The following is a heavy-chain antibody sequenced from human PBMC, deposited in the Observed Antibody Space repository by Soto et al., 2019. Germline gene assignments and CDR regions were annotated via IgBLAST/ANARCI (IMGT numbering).Heavy chain of an antibody. CDR3: ARRQHYDFCSGYPFYYYYGMDV. Sequence: GESLKISCKGSGYSFTSYWISWMRQMPGKGLEWMGRIDPSDSYTNYSPSFQGHVTISADKSISTAYLQWSSLKASDTAMYYCARRQHYDFCSGYPFYYYYGMDVWGQGTTVTVSS. V-gene: IGHV5-10-1*01. CDR1: GYSFTSYW. D-gene: IGHD3-3*01. CDR2: IDPSDSYT. J-gene: IGHJ6*02.